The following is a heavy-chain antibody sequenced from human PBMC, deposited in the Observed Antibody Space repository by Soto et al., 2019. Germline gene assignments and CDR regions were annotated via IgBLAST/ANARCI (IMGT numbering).Heavy chain of an antibody. D-gene: IGHD3-3*01. V-gene: IGHV4-59*04. CDR3: ATRITVFGLLIPPFDP. CDR1: GGSISSYY. Sequence: SETLSLTCTVSGGSISSYYWSWIRQPPGKGLDWIGEINHTGGTHYNPSLKSRVTMSVDTSKNQFSLRLSSVTAADTAISYCATRITVFGLLIPPFDPWGQGTQVTVSS. CDR2: INHTGGT. J-gene: IGHJ5*02.